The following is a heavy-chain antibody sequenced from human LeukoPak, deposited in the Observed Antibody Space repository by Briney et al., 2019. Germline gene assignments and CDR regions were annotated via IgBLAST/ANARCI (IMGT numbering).Heavy chain of an antibody. CDR1: GYTFTGYY. J-gene: IGHJ4*02. D-gene: IGHD3-22*01. Sequence: ASVKVSCKASGYTFTGYYMHWVRQAPGQGLEWMGWINPNSGGTNYAQKFQGRVTMTRDTSISTAYMELSRLRSDDTAVYYCARGKHYDSSGYRPRGFDYWGQGTLVAVSS. CDR2: INPNSGGT. CDR3: ARGKHYDSSGYRPRGFDY. V-gene: IGHV1-2*02.